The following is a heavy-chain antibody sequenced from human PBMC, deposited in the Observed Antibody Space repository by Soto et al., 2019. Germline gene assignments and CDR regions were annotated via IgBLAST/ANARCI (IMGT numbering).Heavy chain of an antibody. CDR2: TSAYNGNT. V-gene: IGHV1-18*01. CDR1: GYTFTSYG. Sequence: GASVKVSCKASGYTFTSYGISWVRQAPGQGLEWMGWTSAYNGNTNYAQKLQGRVTMTTDTSSSTAYMELRSLRSDDTAVYYCARGRGYDLMDYYFDYWGQGTLVTVSS. CDR3: ARGRGYDLMDYYFDY. J-gene: IGHJ4*02. D-gene: IGHD5-12*01.